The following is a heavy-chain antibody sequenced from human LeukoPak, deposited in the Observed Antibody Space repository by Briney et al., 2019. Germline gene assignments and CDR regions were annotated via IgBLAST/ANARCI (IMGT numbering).Heavy chain of an antibody. V-gene: IGHV3-21*01. CDR2: ISSSSSYI. D-gene: IGHD2-21*02. J-gene: IGHJ5*02. CDR3: ARDLYCGGDCDWFDP. CDR1: GFTFSSYS. Sequence: GGSLRLSCAASGFTFSSYSMNWVRQAPGKGQEWVSSISSSSSYIYYADSVKGRFTISRDNAKNSLYLQMNSLRAEDTAVYYCARDLYCGGDCDWFDPWGQGTLVTVSS.